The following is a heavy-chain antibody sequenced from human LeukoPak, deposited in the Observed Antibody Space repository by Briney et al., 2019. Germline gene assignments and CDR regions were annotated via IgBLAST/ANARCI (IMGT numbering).Heavy chain of an antibody. V-gene: IGHV3-53*01. CDR3: TRDTPGIAASVSGG. Sequence: PGGSLRLSCTASGFIVSHNYVKWVRQAPGKGGEWVALIYSGGNTHYAHSVKGRFTISRDNSKNTLYLQMSSLRVEDTAVYYCTRDTPGIAASVSGGWGQGTLVTVSS. J-gene: IGHJ4*02. CDR1: GFIVSHNY. D-gene: IGHD6-13*01. CDR2: IYSGGNT.